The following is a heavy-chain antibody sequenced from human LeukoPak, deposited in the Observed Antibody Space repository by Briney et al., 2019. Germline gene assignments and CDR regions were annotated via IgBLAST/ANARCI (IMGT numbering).Heavy chain of an antibody. CDR1: GDSVSSNSAA. CDR2: TYHRSKWYN. V-gene: IGHV6-1*01. J-gene: IGHJ5*02. CDR3: ARDPNSGWQPNNWFDP. D-gene: IGHD6-19*01. Sequence: SQTLSLTCAISGDSVSSNSAAWNWIWQSPSRGLEWLGRTYHRSKWYNDYAVSVKSRITINPDTSKNQFSLQLNSVTPEDTAVYYCARDPNSGWQPNNWFDPWGQGTLVTVSS.